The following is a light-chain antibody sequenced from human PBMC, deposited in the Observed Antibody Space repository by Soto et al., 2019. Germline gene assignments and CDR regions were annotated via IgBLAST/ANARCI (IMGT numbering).Light chain of an antibody. CDR3: QQSHSTPRT. CDR2: GAS. CDR1: QSISSN. J-gene: IGKJ2*01. Sequence: DIQMTQSPYSLSASVGDRVTITCRASQSISSNLNWYQQKPGKAPKLLIYGASSLQSGVPSRFSGSGSGTDFTLIISSLQPEDFATYYCQQSHSTPRTFGQGTKLEIK. V-gene: IGKV1-39*01.